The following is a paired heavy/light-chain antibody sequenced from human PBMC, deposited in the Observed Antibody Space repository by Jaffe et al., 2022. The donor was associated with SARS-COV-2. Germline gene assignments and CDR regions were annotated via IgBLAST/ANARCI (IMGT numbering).Heavy chain of an antibody. CDR2: IYNSGRT. V-gene: IGHV4-61*01. J-gene: IGHJ4*02. CDR3: ARAGRANCYECLDN. D-gene: IGHD3-16*01. Sequence: QVQLQESGPGLVKPSETLSLTCTVSGGSVSSGPDYSTWSWIRQPPGKGLEWIGHIYNSGRTGYNPSLNNRVTISVDTSKNQISLKMNSVTAADTAVYYCARAGRANCYECLDNWGQGTPVTVSP. CDR1: GGSVSSGPDYST.
Light chain of an antibody. J-gene: IGKJ2*02. Sequence: DIVMTQSPDSLAVSLGERATINCKSSQSIFYSPSNGNYLAWFQQKPGQPPKLLIYWASTRESGVPDRFTGSGSGTDFTLTITSLQAEDVAVYYCQQYLFTPRTFGQGTKLEI. CDR2: WAS. CDR1: QSIFYSPSNGNY. V-gene: IGKV4-1*01. CDR3: QQYLFTPRT.